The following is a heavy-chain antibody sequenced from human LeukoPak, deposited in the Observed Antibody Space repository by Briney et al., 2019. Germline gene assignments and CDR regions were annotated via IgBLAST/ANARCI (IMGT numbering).Heavy chain of an antibody. CDR1: GYSISSGYY. CDR2: MHHSGNT. V-gene: IGHV4-38-2*02. J-gene: IGHJ4*02. D-gene: IGHD6-13*01. Sequence: KPSETLSLTCTVSGYSISSGYYWGWIRQPPGKGLEWIGSMHHSGNTYYNPSLRGRVTISKDTPKNQFSLRLTSVTAADTAVYYCARTYSSSSLFYFDYWGQGTLVTVSS. CDR3: ARTYSSSSLFYFDY.